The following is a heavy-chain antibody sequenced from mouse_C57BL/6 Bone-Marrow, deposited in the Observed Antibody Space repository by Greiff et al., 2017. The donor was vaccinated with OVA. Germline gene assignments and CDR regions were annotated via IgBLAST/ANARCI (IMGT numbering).Heavy chain of an antibody. V-gene: IGHV14-4*01. CDR1: GFNIKDDY. CDR2: IDPENGDT. CDR3: TSYDYDVGYFDY. J-gene: IGHJ2*01. D-gene: IGHD2-4*01. Sequence: VHVKQSGAELVRPGASVKLSCTASGFNIKDDYMHWVKQRPEQGLEWIGWIDPENGDTEYASKFQGKATITADTSSNTAYLQLSSLTSEDTAVYYCTSYDYDVGYFDYWGQGTTLTVSS.